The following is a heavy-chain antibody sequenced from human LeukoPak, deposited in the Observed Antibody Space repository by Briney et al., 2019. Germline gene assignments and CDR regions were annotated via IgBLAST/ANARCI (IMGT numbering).Heavy chain of an antibody. CDR1: GFTFSSKG. Sequence: GGSLRLSCAASGFTFSSKGMSWVRQAPGKGLAWVTAIDNSGTGTYYADSVKGRFTISRDNSKNTLYLQMDSLRAEDTAIYYCAKDSPVMTRWGQGTLVTVSS. D-gene: IGHD2-21*01. J-gene: IGHJ4*02. CDR3: AKDSPVMTR. CDR2: IDNSGTGT. V-gene: IGHV3-23*01.